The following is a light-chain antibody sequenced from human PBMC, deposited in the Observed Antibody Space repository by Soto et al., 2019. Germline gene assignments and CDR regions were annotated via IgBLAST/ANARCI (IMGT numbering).Light chain of an antibody. CDR2: DAS. Sequence: GSLSCRASQSVSSYLGWYQVKPGQGPRLLIHDASKRAIGIPARFSGSGSGTDFTLTISSLEPEDFVVYYCQQRSEWPWTFGQGTKVEIK. V-gene: IGKV3-11*01. CDR1: QSVSSY. J-gene: IGKJ1*01. CDR3: QQRSEWPWT.